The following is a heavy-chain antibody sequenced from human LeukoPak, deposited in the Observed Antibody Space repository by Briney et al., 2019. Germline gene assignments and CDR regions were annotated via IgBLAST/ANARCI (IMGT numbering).Heavy chain of an antibody. Sequence: SETLSLTCTVSGGSISSGGYYWSWIRQHPGKGLEWIGYIYYSGSTYYNPSLKSRVTISVDTSKNQFSLKLSSVTAADTAVYYCARDGVAAAGHSDYWGQGTLVTVSS. CDR3: ARDGVAAAGHSDY. CDR2: IYYSGST. V-gene: IGHV4-31*03. J-gene: IGHJ4*02. CDR1: GGSISSGGYY. D-gene: IGHD6-13*01.